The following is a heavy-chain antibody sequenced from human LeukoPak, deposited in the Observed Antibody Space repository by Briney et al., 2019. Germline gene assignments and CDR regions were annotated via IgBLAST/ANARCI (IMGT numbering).Heavy chain of an antibody. D-gene: IGHD6-13*01. J-gene: IGHJ3*02. V-gene: IGHV2-70*11. Sequence: SGPTLVNPTQTLTLTCTFSGFSLSTSGMCVSWIRQPPGMALEWLARIDWDDDKYYSTSLKTRLTISMDTSKNQVVLTMTTMDPVDTATYYCARGTLAAVDAFDIWGQGTMVTVSS. CDR2: IDWDDDK. CDR1: GFSLSTSGMC. CDR3: ARGTLAAVDAFDI.